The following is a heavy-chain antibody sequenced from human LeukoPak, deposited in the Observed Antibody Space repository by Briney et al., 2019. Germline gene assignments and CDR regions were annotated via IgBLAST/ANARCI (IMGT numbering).Heavy chain of an antibody. J-gene: IGHJ4*02. Sequence: SQTLSLTCPVSGGSISSGNYYWSWIRQPAGKGLEWIGHIYTSGSTNYNPSLKSRVTISVDTSKNQFSLKLSSLTAADTAVYYCAREGYDSLWGQGTLVTVSS. CDR1: GGSISSGNYY. V-gene: IGHV4-61*09. D-gene: IGHD3-3*01. CDR3: AREGYDSL. CDR2: IYTSGST.